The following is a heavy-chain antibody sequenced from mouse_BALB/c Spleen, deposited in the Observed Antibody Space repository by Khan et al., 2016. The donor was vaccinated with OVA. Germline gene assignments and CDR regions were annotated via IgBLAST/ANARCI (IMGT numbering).Heavy chain of an antibody. V-gene: IGHV3-2*02. CDR2: ISYSGST. CDR3: ARDGSRYNYAMDY. Sequence: EVQLQESGPGLVKPSQSLSLTCTVTGYSITSDYAWNWIRQFPGNKLECMGYISYSGSTNYNPALKSRISITRDTSKHQFFLQLNSVTTEDTATYYCARDGSRYNYAMDYWGQGTSVTVSS. D-gene: IGHD2-3*01. J-gene: IGHJ4*01. CDR1: GYSITSDYA.